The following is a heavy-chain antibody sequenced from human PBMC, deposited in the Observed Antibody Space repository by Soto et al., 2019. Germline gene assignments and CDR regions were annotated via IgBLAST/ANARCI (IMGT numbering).Heavy chain of an antibody. V-gene: IGHV3-66*01. Sequence: GGSLRLSCAASGFTVRNNYMSWVRQAPGKGLEWVSVIYSGGGTYYADSVKGRFTISRDNSKNTLYLQMNSLRVEDTAVYYCARDLVGATTEYFQHWGQGTLVTVSS. CDR1: GFTVRNNY. D-gene: IGHD1-26*01. CDR3: ARDLVGATTEYFQH. CDR2: IYSGGGT. J-gene: IGHJ1*01.